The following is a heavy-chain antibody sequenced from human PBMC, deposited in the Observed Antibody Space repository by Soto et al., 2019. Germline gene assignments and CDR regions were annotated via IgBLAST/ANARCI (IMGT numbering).Heavy chain of an antibody. CDR3: ARDIAD. V-gene: IGHV4-59*01. CDR2: IYYSGST. Sequence: KTSETLSLTCTVSGGSISSYYWSWIRQPPGKGLEWIGYIYYSGSTNYNPSLKSRVTISVDTSKNQFSLKLSSVTAADTAVYYCARDIADWGQGXLVTVYS. J-gene: IGHJ4*02. CDR1: GGSISSYY. D-gene: IGHD2-15*01.